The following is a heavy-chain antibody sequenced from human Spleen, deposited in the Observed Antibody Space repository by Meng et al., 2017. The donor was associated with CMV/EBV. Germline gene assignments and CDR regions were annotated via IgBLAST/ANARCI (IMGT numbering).Heavy chain of an antibody. D-gene: IGHD2-21*01. CDR1: GFTYRDYW. CDR2: IYYSGRT. CDR3: ARAKFVNNCGADCPYYFDY. Sequence: GSLRLSCAASGFTYRDYWMSWVRQPPGKGLEWIGYIYYSGRTNHNPSLKSRVTISVDTSKNQFSLNLSSVTAADTAVYYCARAKFVNNCGADCPYYFDYWGQGALVTVSS. V-gene: IGHV4-59*01. J-gene: IGHJ4*02.